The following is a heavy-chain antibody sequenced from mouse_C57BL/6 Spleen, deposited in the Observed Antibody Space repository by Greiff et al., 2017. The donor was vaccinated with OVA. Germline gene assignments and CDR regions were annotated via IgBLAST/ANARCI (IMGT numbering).Heavy chain of an antibody. CDR2: IYPGSGST. CDR1: GYTFTSYW. V-gene: IGHV1-55*01. D-gene: IGHD2-4*01. J-gene: IGHJ1*03. CDR3: ARGGAFDYSWYFDV. Sequence: QVQLQQPGAELVKPGASVKMSCKASGYTFTSYWITWVKQRPGQGLEWIGDIYPGSGSTNYNEKFKSKATLTVDTSSSTAYMQLSSLTSEDSAVYYCARGGAFDYSWYFDVWGTGTTVTVSS.